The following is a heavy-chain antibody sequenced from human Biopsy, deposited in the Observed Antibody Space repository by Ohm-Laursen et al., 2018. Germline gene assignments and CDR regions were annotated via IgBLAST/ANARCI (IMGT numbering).Heavy chain of an antibody. CDR2: ISYNERT. CDR3: VREPKTGTAEAWYFDL. J-gene: IGHJ2*01. V-gene: IGHV4-31*03. Sequence: SETLSLTCSVSGASVKTSGYFWAWIRQRPGKGLEWIGYISYNERTHYNPSLTSRLAISFDTSKNRISLQLRSVSVADTAVYYCVREPKTGTAEAWYFDLWGRGSPVTVPS. CDR1: GASVKTSGYF. D-gene: IGHD3-9*01.